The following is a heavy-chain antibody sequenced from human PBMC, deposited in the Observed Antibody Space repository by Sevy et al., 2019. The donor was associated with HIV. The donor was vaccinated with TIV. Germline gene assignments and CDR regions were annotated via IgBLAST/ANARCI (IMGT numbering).Heavy chain of an antibody. D-gene: IGHD3-3*01. CDR2: ISAYNGNT. CDR1: GYTFTSYG. Sequence: ASVKVSCKASGYTFTSYGISWVRQAPGQGLEWMGWISAYNGNTNYAQKLQGRVTMTTDTSTSTAYMELRSLRSDDTAVYYCARSHYDFWSGWTVLLNYYYYMDVWGKGTTVTVSS. J-gene: IGHJ6*03. CDR3: ARSHYDFWSGWTVLLNYYYYMDV. V-gene: IGHV1-18*04.